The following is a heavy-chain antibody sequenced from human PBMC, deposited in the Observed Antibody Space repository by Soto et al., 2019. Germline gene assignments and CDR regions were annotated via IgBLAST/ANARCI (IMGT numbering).Heavy chain of an antibody. CDR2: IRGNGGST. J-gene: IGHJ1*01. CDR3: AREENCSGGTCYSEYFHR. CDR1: GLTFSNYA. Sequence: GGSLRLSCAASGLTFSNYAMSWVRQAPGRGLEWVSGIRGNGGSTYYADSVKGRFTISRDKSKNTLYLQMNSLRVDDTAVYYCAREENCSGGTCYSEYFHRWGQGTLVTVSS. V-gene: IGHV3-23*01. D-gene: IGHD2-15*01.